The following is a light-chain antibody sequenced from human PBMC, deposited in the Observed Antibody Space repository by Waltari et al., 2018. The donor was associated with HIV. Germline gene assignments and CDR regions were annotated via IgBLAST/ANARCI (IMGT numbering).Light chain of an antibody. CDR3: SSYTSSSTPVV. Sequence: QSALTQPASVSGSPGQSIPISCTGTSSDAGGYNYVSWYQQHPGKAPKLMIYDVSNRPSGVSNRFSGSKSGNTASLTISGLQAEDEADYYCSSYTSSSTPVVFGGGTKLTVL. J-gene: IGLJ2*01. V-gene: IGLV2-14*01. CDR1: SSDAGGYNY. CDR2: DVS.